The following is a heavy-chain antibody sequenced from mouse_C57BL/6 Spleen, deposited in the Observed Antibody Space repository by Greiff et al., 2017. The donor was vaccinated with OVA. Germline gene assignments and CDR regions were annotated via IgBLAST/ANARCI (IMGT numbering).Heavy chain of an antibody. V-gene: IGHV1-76*01. Sequence: VQLQQSGAELVRPGASVKLSCKASGYTFTDYYINWVKQRPGQGLEWIARIYPGSGNTYYNEKFKGKATLTAEKSSSTAYMQLSSLTSEDSAVYFCAREGQLGRLAYWGQGTLVTVSA. CDR2: IYPGSGNT. J-gene: IGHJ3*01. D-gene: IGHD4-1*02. CDR3: AREGQLGRLAY. CDR1: GYTFTDYY.